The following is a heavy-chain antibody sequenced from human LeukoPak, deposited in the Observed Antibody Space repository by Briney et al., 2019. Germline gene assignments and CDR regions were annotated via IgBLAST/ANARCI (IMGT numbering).Heavy chain of an antibody. CDR3: AKPVTEDYYYYYYMDV. J-gene: IGHJ6*03. CDR1: GFTFSSYG. CDR2: IRYDGSNK. Sequence: SGGSLRLSCAASGFTFSSYGMHWVRQAPGKGLGWVAFIRYDGSNKYYADSVKGRFTISRDNSKNTLYLQMNSLRAEDTAVYYCAKPVTEDYYYYYYMDVWGKGTTVTVSS. D-gene: IGHD4-23*01. V-gene: IGHV3-30*02.